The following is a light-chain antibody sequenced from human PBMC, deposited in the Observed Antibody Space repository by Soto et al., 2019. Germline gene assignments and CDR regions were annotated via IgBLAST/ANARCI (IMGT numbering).Light chain of an antibody. CDR3: QQRTNWPLT. Sequence: EIVLTQSPGTLSLSPGERASLSCRASQSVGSSLAWYQQKPGQAPRLLIYDTSNRATGIPARFSASGSGTDFTLTISSLEPEDFAVYYGQQRTNWPLTFGGGTKVEIK. V-gene: IGKV3-11*01. CDR1: QSVGSS. CDR2: DTS. J-gene: IGKJ4*01.